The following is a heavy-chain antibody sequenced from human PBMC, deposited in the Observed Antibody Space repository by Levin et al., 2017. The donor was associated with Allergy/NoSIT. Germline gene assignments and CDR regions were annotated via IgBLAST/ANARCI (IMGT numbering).Heavy chain of an antibody. CDR2: VYYSGNT. J-gene: IGHJ5*01. CDR3: ARHILLWLGREELNWLDS. D-gene: IGHD3-10*01. CDR1: GDSITNRNYY. V-gene: IGHV4-39*01. Sequence: SETLSLTCTVSGDSITNRNYYWGWVRQPPGKGLEWIGSVYYSGNTHYNPSLKSRLSMSVDTSDNQFSLKLRSVTAADTAVYYCARHILLWLGREELNWLDSWGQGTLVTVSS.